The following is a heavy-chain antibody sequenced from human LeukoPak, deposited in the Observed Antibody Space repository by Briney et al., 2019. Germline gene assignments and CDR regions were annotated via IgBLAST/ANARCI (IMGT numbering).Heavy chain of an antibody. D-gene: IGHD6-13*01. V-gene: IGHV4-59*01. Sequence: SETLSLICTVSGGSISSYYWSWIRQPPGKGLEWIGYIYYSGSTNYNPSLKSRVTISVDTSKNQFSLKLSSVTAADTAVYYCARAPPGWGIAAAGLDYWGQGTLVTVSS. CDR3: ARAPPGWGIAAAGLDY. CDR1: GGSISSYY. J-gene: IGHJ4*02. CDR2: IYYSGST.